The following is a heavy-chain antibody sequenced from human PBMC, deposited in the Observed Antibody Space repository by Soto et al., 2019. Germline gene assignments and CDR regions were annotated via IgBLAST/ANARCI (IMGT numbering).Heavy chain of an antibody. CDR1: GFTVSSTNY. J-gene: IGHJ4*02. V-gene: IGHV3-53*01. Sequence: EVQLVESGGGLIQPGGSLRLSCVVSGFTVSSTNYMSWVRQAPGKGLECVSVIYSGGTTFYAASVKGRFTISRDNSKNTLYLQRNSLRAEDTAVYYCHGYGYWGQGTLVTVSS. D-gene: IGHD5-12*01. CDR2: IYSGGTT. CDR3: HGYGY.